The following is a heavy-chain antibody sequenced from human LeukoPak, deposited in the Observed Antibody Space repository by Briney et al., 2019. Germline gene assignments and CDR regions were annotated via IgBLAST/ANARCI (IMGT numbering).Heavy chain of an antibody. CDR2: INPSGGST. J-gene: IGHJ3*02. D-gene: IGHD6-6*01. V-gene: IGHV1-46*03. CDR3: ARQLAVDAFDI. Sequence: ASVKVSCKASGYTFTSYYMHWVRQAPGQGLEWMGIINPSGGSTSYAQKFQGRVTMTRDTYTSTVYMELSSLRSEDTAVYYCARQLAVDAFDIWGQGTMVTVSS. CDR1: GYTFTSYY.